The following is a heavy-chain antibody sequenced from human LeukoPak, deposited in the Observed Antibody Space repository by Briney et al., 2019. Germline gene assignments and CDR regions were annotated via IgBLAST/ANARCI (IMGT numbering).Heavy chain of an antibody. J-gene: IGHJ4*02. V-gene: IGHV3-7*01. D-gene: IGHD5-12*01. Sequence: PGGSLRLSCAASGFSFSTFWMSWVRQAPGKGQEWVANIKQDGSEVHYVDSVEGRFTISRDNAKNSLNLQMNSLRVEDTAVYYCARSLQWLRLAYPDYWGQGTLVTVSS. CDR2: IKQDGSEV. CDR1: GFSFSTFW. CDR3: ARSLQWLRLAYPDY.